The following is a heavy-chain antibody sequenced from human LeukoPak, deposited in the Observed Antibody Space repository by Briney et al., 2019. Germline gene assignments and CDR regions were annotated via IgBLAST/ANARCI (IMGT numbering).Heavy chain of an antibody. CDR1: GFTFSTYA. Sequence: GGSLRLSCAASGFTFSTYAMTWVRQGPGKGLEWVANIKQDGSEKYYVDSVKGRFTISRDNAKNSLYLQMNSLRAEDTAVYYCARGGRHSSSWYWPTWGQGTLVTVSS. CDR3: ARGGRHSSSWYWPT. J-gene: IGHJ5*02. CDR2: IKQDGSEK. V-gene: IGHV3-7*01. D-gene: IGHD6-13*01.